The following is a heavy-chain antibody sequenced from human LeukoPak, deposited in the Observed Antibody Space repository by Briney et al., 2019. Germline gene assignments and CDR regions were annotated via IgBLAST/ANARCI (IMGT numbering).Heavy chain of an antibody. J-gene: IGHJ4*02. V-gene: IGHV4-39*01. CDR2: VLYSGST. CDR1: GGSISSTNYY. Sequence: PSETLSLTCTVSGGSISSTNYYWGWIRQPPGRGLEWIGAVLYSGSTYYNPSLKSRVTISVDTSKNQFPLNLSSVTAADTAVYYCARLGKRDGLDCWGQGTLVTVSS. CDR3: ARLGKRDGLDC. D-gene: IGHD5-24*01.